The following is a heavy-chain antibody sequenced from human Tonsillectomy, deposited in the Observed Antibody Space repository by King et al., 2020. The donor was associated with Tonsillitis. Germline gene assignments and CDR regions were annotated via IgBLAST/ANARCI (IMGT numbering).Heavy chain of an antibody. J-gene: IGHJ4*02. D-gene: IGHD5-18*01. V-gene: IGHV3-15*01. CDR3: GGYRE. Sequence: EEQLVQSGGGLVKPGGSLRLSCAASGFTFTNAWMTWVRQAPGKGLECVGRIKSRTDGGTTDYAAPVKGRFSISRDDSKNTLYLEMNSLKTEDTAVYYCGGYREWGQGTLVTVSS. CDR1: GFTFTNAW. CDR2: IKSRTDGGTT.